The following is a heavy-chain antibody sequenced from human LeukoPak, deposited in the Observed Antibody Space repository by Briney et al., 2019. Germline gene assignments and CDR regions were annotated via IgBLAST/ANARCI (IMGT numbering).Heavy chain of an antibody. D-gene: IGHD2-2*01. CDR1: GGSISSSSYY. Sequence: SETLSLTCIVSGGSISSSSYYWGWIRQPPGKGLEWIGSIFYSGSTYYNSSLKSRVTISVDTSRNQISLKLSSVTAADTAVYSCGRGGYCSSTSCHLGPFDYWGQGTLATVSS. J-gene: IGHJ4*02. CDR3: GRGGYCSSTSCHLGPFDY. V-gene: IGHV4-39*07. CDR2: IFYSGST.